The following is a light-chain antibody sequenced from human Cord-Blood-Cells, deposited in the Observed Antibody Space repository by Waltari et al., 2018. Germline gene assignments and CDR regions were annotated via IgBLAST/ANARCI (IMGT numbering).Light chain of an antibody. CDR2: EGS. Sequence: QSALTQPVSVSGSPGQSITIPCTGTSSDVGRYNLVSWYQQHPGKAPKLMIYEGSKRPSGVSNRFSGSKSGNTASLTISGLQAEDEADYYCCSYAGSSTLVFGGGTKLTVL. J-gene: IGLJ3*02. V-gene: IGLV2-23*01. CDR3: CSYAGSSTLV. CDR1: SSDVGRYNL.